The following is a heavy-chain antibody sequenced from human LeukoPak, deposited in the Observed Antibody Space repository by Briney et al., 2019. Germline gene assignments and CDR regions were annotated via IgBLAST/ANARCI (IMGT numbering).Heavy chain of an antibody. CDR2: IYRSGST. CDR3: AREGGVVY. Sequence: SETLSLTCTVSGYSISSGYYWGWIRQPPGKGLEWIGTIYRSGSTYYNASLKSRVTISLDTSKNQFSLKLTSVTAADTVVYFCAREGGVVYWGQGTLVTVSS. D-gene: IGHD6-25*01. J-gene: IGHJ4*02. V-gene: IGHV4-38-2*02. CDR1: GYSISSGYY.